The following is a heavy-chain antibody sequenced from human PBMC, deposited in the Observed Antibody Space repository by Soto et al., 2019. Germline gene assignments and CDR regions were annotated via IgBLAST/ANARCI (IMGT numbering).Heavy chain of an antibody. V-gene: IGHV1-2*04. D-gene: IGHD2-8*01. CDR2: INPNSGET. J-gene: IGHJ6*04. Sequence: QVQLVQSGAEVKKPGASVKVSCKASGYTFTGYYMHWMRQAPGQGLEWMGGINPNSGETDYAQNFQGWVTMTMDMSASTASMELSRLKATDTAVYYCARGRGVNYSYGIDVWGKGTTVTVSS. CDR3: ARGRGVNYSYGIDV. CDR1: GYTFTGYY.